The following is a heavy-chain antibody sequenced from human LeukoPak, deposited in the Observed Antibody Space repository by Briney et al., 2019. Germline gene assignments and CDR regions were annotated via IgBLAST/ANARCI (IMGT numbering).Heavy chain of an antibody. J-gene: IGHJ4*02. CDR3: AKHRRYSFWDY. CDR2: IYYTGTT. Sequence: SETLSLTCIVSGASIASTSYYWGWVRQTPGKGLEWIGSIYYTGTTYYNPSLESRVTISVDTSKNHFFLKLSAVTAADTSVYYCAKHRRYSFWDYWGQGSLVTVSS. V-gene: IGHV4-39*01. D-gene: IGHD5-18*01. CDR1: GASIASTSYY.